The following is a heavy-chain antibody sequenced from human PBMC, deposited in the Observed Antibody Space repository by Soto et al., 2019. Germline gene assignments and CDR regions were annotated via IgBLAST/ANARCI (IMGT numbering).Heavy chain of an antibody. J-gene: IGHJ3*02. D-gene: IGHD3-22*01. CDR1: GGTFISYA. CDR2: ISPIFGTA. V-gene: IGHV1-69*13. CDR3: ARYWYYDSSGYYSEDAFDI. Sequence: SVKVSCKACGGTFISYAISWVRQAPGQGLEWMGGISPIFGTANYAQKVQGRVTMTADESTSTAYMELSSLRSEDTAVYYCARYWYYDSSGYYSEDAFDIWGQGTMVTVS.